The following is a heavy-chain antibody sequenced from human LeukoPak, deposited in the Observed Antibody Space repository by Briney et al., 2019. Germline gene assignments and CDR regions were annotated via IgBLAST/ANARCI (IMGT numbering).Heavy chain of an antibody. V-gene: IGHV3-15*01. Sequence: GGSLRLSCAASGFTFSNAWMSWVRQAPGKGLEWVGRIKSKTDGGTTDYAAPVKSRFTISRDDSKNTLYLQMNSLKTEDTAVYYCTTEKDGQDAFDIWGQGTMVTVSS. CDR3: TTEKDGQDAFDI. CDR1: GFTFSNAW. CDR2: IKSKTDGGTT. J-gene: IGHJ3*02.